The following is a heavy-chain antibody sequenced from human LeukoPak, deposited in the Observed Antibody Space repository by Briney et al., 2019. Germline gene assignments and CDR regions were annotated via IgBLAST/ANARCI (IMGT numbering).Heavy chain of an antibody. CDR1: GFTFSNYA. Sequence: PGGSLRLSCRASGFTFSNYAMTWVRQAPGKGLEWVSSISGSGGTTYYADSVKGRFTISRDNSKNTLYLQRSSLRVEDTAVYYCANGLHSSTSYGVDYWGQGTLVTVSS. V-gene: IGHV3-23*01. D-gene: IGHD6-13*01. CDR2: ISGSGGTT. J-gene: IGHJ4*02. CDR3: ANGLHSSTSYGVDY.